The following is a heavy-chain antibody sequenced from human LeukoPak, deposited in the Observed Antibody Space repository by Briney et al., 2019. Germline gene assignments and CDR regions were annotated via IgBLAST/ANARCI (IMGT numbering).Heavy chain of an antibody. J-gene: IGHJ3*02. CDR1: GGSISSYY. Sequence: PSETLSLTCTVSGGSISSYYWSWIRQPAGKGLEWIGRIYTSGSTNYNPSLKSRVTMSVDTSKNQFSLNLTSVTAADTAMYYCARVAERTWLPYDAAFDIWGLGTMATVSS. CDR2: IYTSGST. CDR3: ARVAERTWLPYDAAFDI. D-gene: IGHD3-9*01. V-gene: IGHV4-4*07.